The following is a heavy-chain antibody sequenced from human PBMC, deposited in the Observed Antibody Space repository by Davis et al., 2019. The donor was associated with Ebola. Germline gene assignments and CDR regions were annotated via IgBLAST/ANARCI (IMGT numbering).Heavy chain of an antibody. J-gene: IGHJ6*02. CDR1: GFTFSSYW. V-gene: IGHV3-49*04. CDR3: TRDAPQSLDV. CDR2: IRSKAYGGTT. Sequence: PGGSLRLSCAASGFTFSSYWMHWVRQAPGKGLVWVGFIRSKAYGGTTEYAASVKGRFTISRDDSKSIAYLQMNSLKTEDTAVYYCTRDAPQSLDVWGQGTTVTVSS.